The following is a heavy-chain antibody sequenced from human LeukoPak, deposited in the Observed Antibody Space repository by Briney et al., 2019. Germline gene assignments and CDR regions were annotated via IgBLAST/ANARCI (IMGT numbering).Heavy chain of an antibody. V-gene: IGHV3-23*01. CDR1: GFTLRSYA. J-gene: IGHJ4*02. D-gene: IGHD6-19*01. CDR3: ARRLYSSGWFLDY. CDR2: SSGSGDST. Sequence: GESLTLSCSASGFTLRSYALIWGRQAPGKGMEWVSGSSGSGDSTQYADSVKGRFSISRDNSKNTLYLQMNSLRGEDTAMYFCARRLYSSGWFLDYWGQGTLVTVSS.